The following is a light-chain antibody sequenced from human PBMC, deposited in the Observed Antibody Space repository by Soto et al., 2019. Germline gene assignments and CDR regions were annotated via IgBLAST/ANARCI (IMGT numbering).Light chain of an antibody. Sequence: SSELTQPPSVSVAPGKTARITCGGHNIGSKSVHWYQQKPGQAPMLVIYYDSDRPSGIPERFSGSNSGNTATLTISRVEAGDEASYHGQGWDGRRDPYVVFGGGTKLTVL. CDR1: NIGSKS. J-gene: IGLJ2*01. V-gene: IGLV3-21*04. CDR3: QGWDGRRDPYVV. CDR2: YDS.